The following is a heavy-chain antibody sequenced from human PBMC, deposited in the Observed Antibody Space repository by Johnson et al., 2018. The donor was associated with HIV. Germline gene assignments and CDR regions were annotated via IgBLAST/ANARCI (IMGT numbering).Heavy chain of an antibody. CDR3: ARDPMVRGAGGFDI. V-gene: IGHV3-66*03. D-gene: IGHD3-10*01. Sequence: EVQLVESGGGLIQPGGSLRLSCAASGFTVSSNYMSWVRQAPGKGLEWVSVIYSGGSTYYADSVKGRFTISRDNSKNTLYLQMNSLRAEDTAVYYCARDPMVRGAGGFDIWGQGTMVTVSS. CDR2: IYSGGST. J-gene: IGHJ3*02. CDR1: GFTVSSNY.